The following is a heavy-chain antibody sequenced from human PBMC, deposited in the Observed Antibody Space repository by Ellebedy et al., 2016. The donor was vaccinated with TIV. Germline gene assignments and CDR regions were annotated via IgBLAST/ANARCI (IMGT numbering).Heavy chain of an antibody. Sequence: GESLKISCEGSGYSFTSYWIGWVRQMPGKGLEWMGRTDPSDSYTNYSPSFQGHVTISADKSISTAYLQWSSLKAADTAMYYCARQPPRAPWECCSGGTYGMDVWGQGTTVTVSS. CDR3: ARQPPRAPWECCSGGTYGMDV. V-gene: IGHV5-10-1*01. J-gene: IGHJ6*02. CDR2: TDPSDSYT. CDR1: GYSFTSYW. D-gene: IGHD2-15*01.